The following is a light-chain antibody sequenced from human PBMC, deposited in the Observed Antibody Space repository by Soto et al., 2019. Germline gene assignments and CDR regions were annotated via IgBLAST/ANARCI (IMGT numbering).Light chain of an antibody. Sequence: EIVMTQSPATLSVSPGERATLSCRASQSVCRGCLAWYQQKPGQAPSLLIYGASTRATGIPDRFSGSGSGTEFTLTISSLQSEDFAVYYCQQYSNWPRTFGQGTKVDIK. CDR2: GAS. CDR1: QSVCRGC. CDR3: QQYSNWPRT. J-gene: IGKJ1*01. V-gene: IGKV3-15*01.